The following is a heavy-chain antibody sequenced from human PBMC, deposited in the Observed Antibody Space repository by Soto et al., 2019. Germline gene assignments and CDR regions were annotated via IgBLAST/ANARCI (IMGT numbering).Heavy chain of an antibody. CDR2: ISAYNGNT. V-gene: IGHV1-18*01. J-gene: IGHJ4*02. D-gene: IGHD2-21*02. CDR3: ARDPPPDCGGDCYPDY. Sequence: DSVKVSCKASGYTFTSYGISWVRQAPGQGLEWMGWISAYNGNTDYAQKLQGRVTMTTDTSTSTAYMGLRSLRSDDTAVYYCARDPPPDCGGDCYPDYWGQGTLVTVSS. CDR1: GYTFTSYG.